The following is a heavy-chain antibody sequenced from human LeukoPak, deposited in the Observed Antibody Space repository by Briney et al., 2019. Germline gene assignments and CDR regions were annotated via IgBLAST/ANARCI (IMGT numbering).Heavy chain of an antibody. D-gene: IGHD3-10*01. CDR2: IKQDGSEK. V-gene: IGHV3-7*01. Sequence: GGSLRLSCAASGFTFSSHWMHWVRQAPGKGLEWVADIKQDGSEKYYVDSVKGRFTISRDNAKNSLYLQMNSLRAEDTALYYCALTPDYYGSGSFDYWGQGTLVTVSS. CDR1: GFTFSSHW. CDR3: ALTPDYYGSGSFDY. J-gene: IGHJ4*02.